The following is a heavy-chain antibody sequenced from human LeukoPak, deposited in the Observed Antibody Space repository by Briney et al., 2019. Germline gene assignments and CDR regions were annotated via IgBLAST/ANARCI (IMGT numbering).Heavy chain of an antibody. J-gene: IGHJ4*02. V-gene: IGHV3-74*01. CDR2: IMSDGNIT. CDR1: GFTFSNYW. CDR3: GRSGDFWSGSGVAY. Sequence: PGGSLRLSCAASGFTFSNYWMYWVRQAPGKGLVWVSQIMSDGNITNYADSEKGRFTISRDNAKNTLFVQMNSLRAEDTAVYYCGRSGDFWSGSGVAYWGQGTLVTVSS. D-gene: IGHD3-3*01.